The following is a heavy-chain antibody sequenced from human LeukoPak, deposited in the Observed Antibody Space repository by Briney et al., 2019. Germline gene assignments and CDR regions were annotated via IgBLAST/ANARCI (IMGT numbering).Heavy chain of an antibody. CDR1: GFTFSSYA. CDR3: TFRITMVRGVSVFDY. J-gene: IGHJ4*02. V-gene: IGHV3-23*01. Sequence: GGSLRLSCAASGFTFSSYAMSWVRQAPGKGLEWVSAISGSGGSTYYADSVKGRFTISRDNSKNTLYLQMNSLRAEDTAVYYCTFRITMVRGVSVFDYWGRGTLVTVSS. CDR2: ISGSGGST. D-gene: IGHD3-10*01.